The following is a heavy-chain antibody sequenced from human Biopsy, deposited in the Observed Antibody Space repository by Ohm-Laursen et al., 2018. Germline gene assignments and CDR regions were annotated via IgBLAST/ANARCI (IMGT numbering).Heavy chain of an antibody. CDR1: GESFNGYY. J-gene: IGHJ6*02. Sequence: SETLSLTCAVYGESFNGYYWNWIRQPPGKGLEWIGEINQSGSTKYNPSLKRRVTISANSSNSQFSLSLTSVTASDTTIYYCARGSGYFKLDVWGQGTTVTVSS. CDR2: INQSGST. D-gene: IGHD5-12*01. CDR3: ARGSGYFKLDV. V-gene: IGHV4-34*01.